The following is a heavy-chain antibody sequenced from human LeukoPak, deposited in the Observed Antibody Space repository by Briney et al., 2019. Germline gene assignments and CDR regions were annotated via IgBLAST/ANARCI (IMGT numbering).Heavy chain of an antibody. J-gene: IGHJ4*02. D-gene: IGHD4-17*01. CDR2: IKQDGGQI. V-gene: IGHV3-7*01. Sequence: GGSLRLSCAASGFTFSSYAMHWVRQAPGKGLEWVANIKQDGGQIYYLESVKGRFTVSRDNAKNSLYLQMNSLRAEDTAVYYCARLGARQMLEYWGQGTLVTVSS. CDR3: ARLGARQMLEY. CDR1: GFTFSSYA.